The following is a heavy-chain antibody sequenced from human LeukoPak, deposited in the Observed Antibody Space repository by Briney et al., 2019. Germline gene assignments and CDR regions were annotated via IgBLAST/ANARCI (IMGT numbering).Heavy chain of an antibody. CDR1: GYSISSGYY. J-gene: IGHJ4*02. Sequence: SETLSLTCAVSGYSISSGYYWGWIRQPPGKGLEWIGSIYHSGSTYYNPSLKSRVTISVDTSKNQFSLKLSSVPAADTAVYYCARRSLWLAFDYWGQGTLVTVSS. CDR2: IYHSGST. CDR3: ARRSLWLAFDY. D-gene: IGHD6-19*01. V-gene: IGHV4-38-2*01.